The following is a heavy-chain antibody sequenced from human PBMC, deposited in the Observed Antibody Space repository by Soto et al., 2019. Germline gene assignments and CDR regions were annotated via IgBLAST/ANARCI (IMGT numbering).Heavy chain of an antibody. CDR3: ARDNGYYSHYFDY. J-gene: IGHJ4*02. CDR1: GFTFSSYG. D-gene: IGHD3-22*01. V-gene: IGHV3-30*03. Sequence: GGSLRLSWAASGFTFSSYGMHWVRQAPGKGLEWVAVISYDGSNKYYADSVKGRFTISRDNSKNTLYLQMNSLRAEDTAVYYCARDNGYYSHYFDYWGQGTLVTVSS. CDR2: ISYDGSNK.